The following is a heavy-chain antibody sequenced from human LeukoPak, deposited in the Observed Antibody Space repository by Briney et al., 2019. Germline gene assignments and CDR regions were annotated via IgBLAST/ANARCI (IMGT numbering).Heavy chain of an antibody. Sequence: GGSLRLSCAASGFTFSSYSMNWVRQAPGKALEWVSSISSSSSYIYYADSVKGRFTISRDNAKHSLYLQINSLRAEDTAVYYCARALEGAFDYWGQGTLVTVSS. D-gene: IGHD1-26*01. J-gene: IGHJ4*02. CDR2: ISSSSSYI. V-gene: IGHV3-21*01. CDR1: GFTFSSYS. CDR3: ARALEGAFDY.